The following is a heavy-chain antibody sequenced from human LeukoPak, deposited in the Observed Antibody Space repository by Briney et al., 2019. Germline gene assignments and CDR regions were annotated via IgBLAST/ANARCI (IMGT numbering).Heavy chain of an antibody. CDR2: IIPIFGTA. V-gene: IGHV1-69*13. Sequence: GASVKVSCKASGGTFSSYAISWVRQAPGQGLEWMGGIIPIFGTANYAQKFQGRVTITADESTSTAYMELSGLRSEDTAVYYCARSGYSYGRYYFDYWGQGTLVTVSS. D-gene: IGHD5-18*01. J-gene: IGHJ4*02. CDR3: ARSGYSYGRYYFDY. CDR1: GGTFSSYA.